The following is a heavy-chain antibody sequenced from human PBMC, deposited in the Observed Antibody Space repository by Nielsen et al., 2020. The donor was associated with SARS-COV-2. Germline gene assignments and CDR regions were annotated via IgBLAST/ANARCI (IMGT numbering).Heavy chain of an antibody. Sequence: GESLKISCAASGFTFSSYGMHWVRQAPGKGLEWVAVISYDGSNKYYADSVKGRFTISRDNSKNTLYLQMNSLRAEDTAVYYCAKDAWFGELLYWYFDYWGQGTLVTVSS. J-gene: IGHJ4*02. CDR1: GFTFSSYG. V-gene: IGHV3-30*18. CDR3: AKDAWFGELLYWYFDY. D-gene: IGHD3-10*01. CDR2: ISYDGSNK.